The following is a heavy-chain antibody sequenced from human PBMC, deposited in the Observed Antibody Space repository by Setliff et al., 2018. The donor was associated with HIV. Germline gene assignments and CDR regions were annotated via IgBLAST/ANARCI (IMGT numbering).Heavy chain of an antibody. D-gene: IGHD3-22*01. CDR2: IYYSGST. J-gene: IGHJ5*02. CDR1: GGSISTSNYY. Sequence: SETLSLTCILSGGSISTSNYYWGWIRQPPGKGLEWIGSIYYSGSTYYTPSLKSRVTISVDTSKNQFSLKLSSVTAADTAVYYCARYRYYYDSSGYGRWFDPWGQGTLVTVSS. V-gene: IGHV4-39*01. CDR3: ARYRYYYDSSGYGRWFDP.